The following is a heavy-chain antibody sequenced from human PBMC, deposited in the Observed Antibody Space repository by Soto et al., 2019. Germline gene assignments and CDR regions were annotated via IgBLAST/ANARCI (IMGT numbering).Heavy chain of an antibody. Sequence: QVQLVESGGGVVQPGRSLRLSCAASGFTFSSYGMHWVRQAPGKGLEWVAVISYDGSNKYYADSVKGRFTISRDNSKNTLYLQMNSLRAEDTAVYYCAKDRSIAARPGYYYGMDVWGQGTTVTVSS. V-gene: IGHV3-30*18. CDR1: GFTFSSYG. J-gene: IGHJ6*02. CDR3: AKDRSIAARPGYYYGMDV. CDR2: ISYDGSNK. D-gene: IGHD6-6*01.